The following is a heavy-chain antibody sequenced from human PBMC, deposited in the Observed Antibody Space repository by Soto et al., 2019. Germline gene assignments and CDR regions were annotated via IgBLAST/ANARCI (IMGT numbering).Heavy chain of an antibody. CDR3: AGRITMVRGVITINDY. CDR1: GGSFSGYY. V-gene: IGHV4-34*01. J-gene: IGHJ4*02. CDR2: INHSGST. Sequence: QVQLQQWGAGLLKPSETLSLTCAVYGGSFSGYYWSWIHQPPGKGLEWIGEINHSGSTNYNPSLKSRVTISVDTSKNQFSLKLSSVTAADTAVYYCAGRITMVRGVITINDYWGQGTLVTVSS. D-gene: IGHD3-10*01.